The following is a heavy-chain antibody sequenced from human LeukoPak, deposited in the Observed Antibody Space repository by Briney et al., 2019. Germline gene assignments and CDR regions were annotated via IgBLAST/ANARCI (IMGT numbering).Heavy chain of an antibody. Sequence: GGSLRLSCVASGFTFSNNGMHWVRQAPGKGLEWVAVIWYDGSGKYYADPVKGRFTISRDTSKNTLYLQMNSLRAEDTAVYYCAKSSTYSSGAHAYDIWGQGTLVTVSS. CDR3: AKSSTYSSGAHAYDI. V-gene: IGHV3-33*06. CDR2: IWYDGSGK. J-gene: IGHJ3*02. D-gene: IGHD6-19*01. CDR1: GFTFSNNG.